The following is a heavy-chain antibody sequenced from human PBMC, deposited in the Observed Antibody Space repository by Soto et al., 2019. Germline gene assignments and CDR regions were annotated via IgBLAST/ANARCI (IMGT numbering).Heavy chain of an antibody. CDR2: ISAYNGNT. J-gene: IGHJ5*02. CDR1: GYTFTSYG. CDR3: ARANRFWSGYNWFDP. Sequence: GASVKVSCKASGYTFTSYGISWVRQAPGQGLEWMGWISAYNGNTNYAQKLQGRVTMTTDTSTSTAYMELRSLRSDDTAVYYCARANRFWSGYNWFDPWGQGTLVTDSS. D-gene: IGHD3-3*01. V-gene: IGHV1-18*01.